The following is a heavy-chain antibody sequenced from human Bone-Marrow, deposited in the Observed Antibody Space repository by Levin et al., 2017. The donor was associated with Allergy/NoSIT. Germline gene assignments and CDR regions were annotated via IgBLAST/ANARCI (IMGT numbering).Heavy chain of an antibody. CDR3: VRGYYDNSGYSN. J-gene: IGHJ4*02. D-gene: IGHD3-22*01. Sequence: RSSETLSLTCTVSGGSISRGGYYWSWIRQHPGKGLEWIGYIYNSGSTYYNPSLKSRVSISADTSKNQFSLRLSSLTAADTAVYYCVRGYYDNSGYSNWGPGTLVTVSS. CDR2: IYNSGST. V-gene: IGHV4-31*03. CDR1: GGSISRGGYY.